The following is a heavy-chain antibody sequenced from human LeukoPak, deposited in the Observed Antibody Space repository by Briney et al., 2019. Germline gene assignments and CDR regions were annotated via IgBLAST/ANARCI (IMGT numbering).Heavy chain of an antibody. CDR3: AKGADSSGYYWNYYYGMDV. CDR1: GFTFSSCA. J-gene: IGHJ6*02. V-gene: IGHV3-23*01. D-gene: IGHD3-22*01. CDR2: ISGSGGST. Sequence: GGSLRLSCAASGFTFSSCAMSWVRQAPGKGLEWVSAISGSGGSTYYADSVKGRSTISRDNSKNTLYLQMNSLRAEDTAVYYCAKGADSSGYYWNYYYGMDVWGQGTTVTVSS.